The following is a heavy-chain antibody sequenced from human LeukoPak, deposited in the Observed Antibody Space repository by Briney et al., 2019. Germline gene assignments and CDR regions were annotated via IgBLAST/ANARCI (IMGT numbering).Heavy chain of an antibody. CDR1: GGFISSYY. Sequence: SETLSLTCTVSGGFISSYYWSWIRHPPGKGLEWIGYIYYSGSTNYNPFLKSLVTISVDTSKHQFFLKLTSATAADTPVYYCASSIYYDFWSGSGNTAYFDYWGQGTLVTVSS. J-gene: IGHJ4*02. CDR2: IYYSGST. D-gene: IGHD3-3*01. CDR3: ASSIYYDFWSGSGNTAYFDY. V-gene: IGHV4-59*08.